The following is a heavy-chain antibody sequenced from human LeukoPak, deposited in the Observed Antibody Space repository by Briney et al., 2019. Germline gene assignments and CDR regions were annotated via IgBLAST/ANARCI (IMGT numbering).Heavy chain of an antibody. V-gene: IGHV3-7*01. D-gene: IGHD3-22*01. CDR3: ARDRALYDSRRGYYYTEDDY. J-gene: IGHJ4*02. CDR1: GFTFSSYW. Sequence: GGSLRLSCAASGFTFSSYWMSWVRQAPGKGLEWVANINQDGSEKYYVDSVKGRFTISRDNARTSLYLQMNSLRADDTAVYYCARDRALYDSRRGYYYTEDDYWGQGTLVTVSS. CDR2: INQDGSEK.